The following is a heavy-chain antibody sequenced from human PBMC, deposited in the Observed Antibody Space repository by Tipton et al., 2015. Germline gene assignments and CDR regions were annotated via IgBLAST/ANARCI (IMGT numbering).Heavy chain of an antibody. D-gene: IGHD2-15*01. CDR3: ARVPTYCSGGDCYSTVRFDY. Sequence: TLSLTCTVSGGSISPYYWSWIRQLPGKGLEWIGYIYYSGSTSYNSSLKSRVTISVDTSKNQFSLRLTSVTAADTAVYYCARVPTYCSGGDCYSTVRFDYWGQGTLVSVSS. J-gene: IGHJ4*02. CDR2: IYYSGST. V-gene: IGHV4-59*01. CDR1: GGSISPYY.